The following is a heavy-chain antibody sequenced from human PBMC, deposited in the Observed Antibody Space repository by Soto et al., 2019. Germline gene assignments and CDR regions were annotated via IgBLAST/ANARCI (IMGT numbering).Heavy chain of an antibody. Sequence: GGSLRLSCAASGFTFSSYWMSWVRQAPGKGLEWVANIKQDGSEKYYVDSVKGRFTISRDNAKNSLDREMNSLRAEDTAVYYCGRGGWEGGGAFDIWGQGTMVTVSS. D-gene: IGHD1-26*01. CDR2: IKQDGSEK. CDR3: GRGGWEGGGAFDI. CDR1: GFTFSSYW. V-gene: IGHV3-7*01. J-gene: IGHJ3*02.